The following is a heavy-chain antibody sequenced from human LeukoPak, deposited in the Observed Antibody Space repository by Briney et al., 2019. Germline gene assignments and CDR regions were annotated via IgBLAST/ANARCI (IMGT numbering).Heavy chain of an antibody. CDR3: ARDGFLEWLDYYYMDV. V-gene: IGHV1-69*13. Sequence: GASVKVSCKASGGTFSSYAISWMRQAPGQGLEWMGGIIPIFGTANYAQKFQGRVTITADESTSTAYMELSSLRSEDTAVYYCARDGFLEWLDYYYMDVWGKGTTVTVSS. J-gene: IGHJ6*03. D-gene: IGHD3-3*01. CDR2: IIPIFGTA. CDR1: GGTFSSYA.